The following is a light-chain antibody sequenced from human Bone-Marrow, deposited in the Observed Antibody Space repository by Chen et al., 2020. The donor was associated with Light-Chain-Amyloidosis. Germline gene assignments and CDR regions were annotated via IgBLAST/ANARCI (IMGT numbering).Light chain of an antibody. Sequence: SYVLTQPSSVSVAPGQTATIACGGNNIGSTSVPWYQQTPGQAPLLVVYDDSDRPSGIPERLSGSNSGNTATLTISRVEAGDEADYYCQVWDRSSDRPVFGGGTKLNVL. CDR1: NIGSTS. J-gene: IGLJ3*02. CDR2: DDS. V-gene: IGLV3-21*02. CDR3: QVWDRSSDRPV.